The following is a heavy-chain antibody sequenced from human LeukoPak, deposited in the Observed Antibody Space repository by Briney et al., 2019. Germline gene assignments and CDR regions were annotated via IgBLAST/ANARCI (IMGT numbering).Heavy chain of an antibody. CDR1: GGSMSNYY. CDR2: IYYSGKT. Sequence: KPSETLSLTCTVSGGSMSNYYWSWLRQPPGKGLEWIGYIYYSGKTNYNPSLNSRVTISVDTSKNQFSLKVNSVTAADTAVYYCARGAGWWQHRGQGTLVTVSS. J-gene: IGHJ1*01. V-gene: IGHV4-59*01. D-gene: IGHD6-19*01. CDR3: ARGAGWWQH.